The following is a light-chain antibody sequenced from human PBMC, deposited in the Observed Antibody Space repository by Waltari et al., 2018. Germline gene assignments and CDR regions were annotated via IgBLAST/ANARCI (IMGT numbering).Light chain of an antibody. CDR3: QQSSSYPPT. CDR1: QSVSSN. V-gene: IGKV3-15*01. CDR2: GAS. Sequence: EIVMTQSPATLSVSPGERATLSCRASQSVSSNLAWYQQQPGQAPRLLIYGASTRATGIPARFIGSGSATDFTLTINSLQPDDFATYYCQQSSSYPPTFGQGTQV. J-gene: IGKJ1*01.